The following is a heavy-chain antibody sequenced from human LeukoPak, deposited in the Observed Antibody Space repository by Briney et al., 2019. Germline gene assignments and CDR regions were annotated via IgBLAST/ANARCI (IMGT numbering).Heavy chain of an antibody. CDR3: ARVVYSGGYSQGFDI. J-gene: IGHJ3*02. Sequence: PGGSLRLSCAASGFTVSSNFMSWVRQAPGKGPEWVSVIYSGGSTYYADSVKGRFTISRDNSKNTLYLLMNSLRAEDTAVYYCARVVYSGGYSQGFDIWGQGTMVTVSS. CDR2: IYSGGST. CDR1: GFTVSSNF. D-gene: IGHD3-22*01. V-gene: IGHV3-66*01.